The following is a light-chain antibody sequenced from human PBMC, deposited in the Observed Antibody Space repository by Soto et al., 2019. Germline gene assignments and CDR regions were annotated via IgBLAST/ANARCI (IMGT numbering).Light chain of an antibody. CDR3: QQYDSYPLT. V-gene: IGKV1-5*01. J-gene: IGKJ4*01. Sequence: DVQMTQSPSTLSASVGDRVTITCRASQSINNLLAWYQQKPGKAPKFLIYDVSTLESGVPSRFSGSGSGTEFTLTLSSLQPEDFATYFCQQYDSYPLTFGGGPNVDI. CDR1: QSINNL. CDR2: DVS.